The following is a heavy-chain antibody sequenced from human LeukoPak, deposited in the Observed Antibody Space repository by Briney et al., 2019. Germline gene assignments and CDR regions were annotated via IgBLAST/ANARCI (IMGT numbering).Heavy chain of an antibody. V-gene: IGHV1-18*01. CDR3: ATGLQSSWYRPYFDY. CDR1: GYTFTSYG. D-gene: IGHD6-13*01. CDR2: ISAYNGNT. Sequence: ASVKVSCKASGYTFTSYGISWVRQAPGQGLEWMGWISAYNGNTNYAQKLQGRVTMTTDTSTSTAYMELRSLRSDDTAVYYCATGLQSSWYRPYFDYWGQGTLVTVSS. J-gene: IGHJ4*02.